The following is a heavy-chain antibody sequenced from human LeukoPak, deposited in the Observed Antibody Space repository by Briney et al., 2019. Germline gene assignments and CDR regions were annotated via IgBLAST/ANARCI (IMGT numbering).Heavy chain of an antibody. J-gene: IGHJ6*03. CDR2: IIPIFGTA. CDR1: RGTFNRYA. CDR3: ARDRIQLWLLDYYYYYYMDV. V-gene: IGHV1-69*05. D-gene: IGHD5-18*01. Sequence: SEKVSCKASRGTFNRYAISWVRQAPGQGLEWMGRIIPIFGTANYAQKFQGRVTITTDESTSTAYMELSSLRSEDTAVYYCARDRIQLWLLDYYYYYYMDVWGKGTTVTVSS.